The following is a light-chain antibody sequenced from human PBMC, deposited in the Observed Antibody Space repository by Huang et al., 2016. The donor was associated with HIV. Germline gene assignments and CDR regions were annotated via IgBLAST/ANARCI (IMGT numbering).Light chain of an antibody. V-gene: IGKV1-39*01. CDR3: QKSYTTPLT. J-gene: IGKJ4*01. Sequence: DIQMTQSPSSLSASVGDRVTITCRASQSISAYLNRYQQKPGKAPKLLIYGESTVQSGVPSRYSGSGSGTDFTLTINSLQPEDFATYYCQKSYTTPLTFGGGTKVEI. CDR2: GES. CDR1: QSISAY.